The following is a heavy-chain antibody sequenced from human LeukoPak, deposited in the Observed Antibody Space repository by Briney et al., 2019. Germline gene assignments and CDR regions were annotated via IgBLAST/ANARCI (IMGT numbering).Heavy chain of an antibody. CDR2: IYYSGST. CDR3: ARRSRPYSSSWYSWFDL. D-gene: IGHD6-13*01. J-gene: IGHJ5*02. CDR1: GGSISSYY. V-gene: IGHV4-59*01. Sequence: SETLSLTCTVSGGSISSYYWSWIRQPPGKGLEWIGYIYYSGSTNYNPSLKSRVTISVDTSKNQFSLKLSSVTAADTAVYYCARRSRPYSSSWYSWFDLWGQGTLVTVSS.